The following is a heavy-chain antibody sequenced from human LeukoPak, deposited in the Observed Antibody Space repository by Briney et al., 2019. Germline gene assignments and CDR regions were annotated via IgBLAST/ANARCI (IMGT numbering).Heavy chain of an antibody. CDR1: GFTFDDYA. D-gene: IGHD4-17*01. CDR2: ISWNSGSI. V-gene: IGHV3-9*01. Sequence: PGRSLRLSCAASGFTFDDYAMHWVRQAPGKGLEWVPGISWNSGSIGYADSVKGRLTISRDNAKNSLYLQMNSLRAEDTALYYWAKDIGYGDYLGAFGIWGQGTMVTVSS. CDR3: AKDIGYGDYLGAFGI. J-gene: IGHJ3*02.